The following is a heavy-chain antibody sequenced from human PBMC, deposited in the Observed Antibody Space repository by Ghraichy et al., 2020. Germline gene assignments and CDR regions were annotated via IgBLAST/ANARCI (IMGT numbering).Heavy chain of an antibody. CDR3: ARPASSWAYYYYGMDV. CDR1: GGSFSGYY. J-gene: IGHJ6*02. V-gene: IGHV4-34*01. Sequence: SETLSLTCAVYGGSFSGYYWSWIRQPPGKGLEWIGEINHSGSTNYNPSLKSRVTISVDTSKNQFSLKLSSVTAADTAVYYCARPASSWAYYYYGMDVWGQGTTVTVSS. CDR2: INHSGST. D-gene: IGHD6-13*01.